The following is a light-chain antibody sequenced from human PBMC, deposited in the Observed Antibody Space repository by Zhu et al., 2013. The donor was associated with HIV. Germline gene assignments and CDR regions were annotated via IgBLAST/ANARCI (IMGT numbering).Light chain of an antibody. CDR3: QQYGGSPRT. CDR1: QNISTY. V-gene: IGKV3-20*01. CDR2: DAS. Sequence: EIVLTQSPGTLSLSPGERATLSCRASQNISTYLLWYQQKPGQAPRLLIYDASIRATGIADRFSGSGYETDFTLTITRLEPEDFAVYYCQQYGGSPRTFGQGTNLAIK. J-gene: IGKJ2*02.